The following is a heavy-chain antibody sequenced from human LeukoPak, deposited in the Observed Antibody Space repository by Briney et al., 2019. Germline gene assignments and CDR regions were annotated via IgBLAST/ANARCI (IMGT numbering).Heavy chain of an antibody. CDR3: GRGGGPHHSYLDN. Sequence: PGGSLRLPCAVSGFTVSSQGIHWVRQAPGKGLEWVAVIWYDGSLEYYGGSVKGRFTITRDNSKNTVYLQMNRLSAEDTGAYYCGRGGGPHHSYLDNWGQGTLDTVST. CDR2: IWYDGSLE. V-gene: IGHV3-33*01. D-gene: IGHD2-15*01. J-gene: IGHJ4*02. CDR1: GFTVSSQG.